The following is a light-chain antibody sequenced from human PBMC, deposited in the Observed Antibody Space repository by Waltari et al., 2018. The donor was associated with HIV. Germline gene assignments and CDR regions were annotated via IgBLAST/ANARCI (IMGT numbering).Light chain of an antibody. CDR3: GTWDSSLNTPV. J-gene: IGLJ2*01. CDR2: DNN. V-gene: IGLV1-51*01. CDR1: TSNIETNY. Sequence: PVLTQPPSVSAAPGRSVTITCSGSTSNIETNYVSWYQQIPGTAPKLLIYDNNKRPSGMPERFSGSKSATSATLGITGLQTGDEAEYFCGTWDSSLNTPVFGGGSRLTVL.